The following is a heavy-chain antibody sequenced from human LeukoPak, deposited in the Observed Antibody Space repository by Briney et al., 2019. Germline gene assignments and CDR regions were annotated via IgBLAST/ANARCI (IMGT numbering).Heavy chain of an antibody. CDR3: ARTPYYYDSSGLLVRYGMDV. CDR1: GFTFGSYS. Sequence: GGSLRLSCAASGFTFGSYSMNWVRQAPGEGLEWVSSISSSSSYIYYADSVKGRFTISRDNAKNSLYLQMNSLRAEDTAVYYCARTPYYYDSSGLLVRYGMDVWGQGTTVTVSS. V-gene: IGHV3-21*01. J-gene: IGHJ6*02. CDR2: ISSSSSYI. D-gene: IGHD3-22*01.